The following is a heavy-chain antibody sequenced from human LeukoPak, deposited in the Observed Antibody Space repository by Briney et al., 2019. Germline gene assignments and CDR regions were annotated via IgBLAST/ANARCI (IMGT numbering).Heavy chain of an antibody. CDR3: ASGSRGWFDYYGMDV. J-gene: IGHJ6*02. Sequence: PGGSLRLSCAASGFTFSSYSMNWVRQAPGKGLEWVSYISSSSSTIYYADSVKGRFTISRDNAKNSLYLQMNSLRDEDTAVYYCASGSRGWFDYYGMDVWGQGTTVTVSS. V-gene: IGHV3-48*02. CDR2: ISSSSSTI. D-gene: IGHD6-19*01. CDR1: GFTFSSYS.